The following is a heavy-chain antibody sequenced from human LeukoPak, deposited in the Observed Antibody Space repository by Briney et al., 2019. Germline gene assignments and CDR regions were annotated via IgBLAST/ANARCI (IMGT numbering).Heavy chain of an antibody. CDR3: ARGYSSGWYLVY. CDR1: GGSFSGYY. Sequence: SETLSLTCAVYGGSFSGYYWSWIRQPPGKGLEWIGEINHSGSTNYNPSLKSRVTISVDKSKNQFSLKLSSVTAADTAVYYCARGYSSGWYLVYWGQGTLVTVSS. D-gene: IGHD6-19*01. J-gene: IGHJ4*02. V-gene: IGHV4-34*01. CDR2: INHSGST.